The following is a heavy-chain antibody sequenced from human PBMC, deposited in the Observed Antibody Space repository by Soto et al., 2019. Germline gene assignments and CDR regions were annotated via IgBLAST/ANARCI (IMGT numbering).Heavy chain of an antibody. CDR2: IYPGDSDT. D-gene: IGHD2-2*01. CDR3: ARGYDDQVVPAAILQRNYYYYYMDV. Sequence: GESLKISCKGSGYSFTSYWIGWVRQMPGKGLEWMGIIYPGDSDTRYSPSFQGQVTISADKSISTAYLQWSSLKASDTAMYYCARGYDDQVVPAAILQRNYYYYYMDVWGKGTTVTVSS. J-gene: IGHJ6*03. V-gene: IGHV5-51*01. CDR1: GYSFTSYW.